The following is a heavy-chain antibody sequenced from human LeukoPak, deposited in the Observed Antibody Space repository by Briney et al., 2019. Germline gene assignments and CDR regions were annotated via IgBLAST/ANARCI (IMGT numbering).Heavy chain of an antibody. Sequence: GESLQISCKGSGYSFTTNWVGWVRQMPGKGLESMGIIFPGDSDTRYSPSFQGQVTISADKSISTAYLQWSSLKASDTAMYYCARSSGSLPAPFDYWGQGTLVTVSS. CDR1: GYSFTTNW. CDR3: ARSSGSLPAPFDY. CDR2: IFPGDSDT. D-gene: IGHD6-19*01. J-gene: IGHJ4*02. V-gene: IGHV5-51*01.